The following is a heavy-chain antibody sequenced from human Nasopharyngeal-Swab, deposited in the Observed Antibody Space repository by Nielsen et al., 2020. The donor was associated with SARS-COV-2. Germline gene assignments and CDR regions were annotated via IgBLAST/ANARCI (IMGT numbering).Heavy chain of an antibody. CDR3: AYIAAAGRDDY. V-gene: IGHV1-46*01. Sequence: VKVSCKASGYTFTSYYMHWVRQAPGQGLEWMGIINPSGGSTSYAQKFQGRVTMTRDTSTSTVYMELSSLRSEDTAVYYCAYIAAAGRDDYWGQGTLVTVSS. D-gene: IGHD6-13*01. J-gene: IGHJ4*02. CDR2: INPSGGST. CDR1: GYTFTSYY.